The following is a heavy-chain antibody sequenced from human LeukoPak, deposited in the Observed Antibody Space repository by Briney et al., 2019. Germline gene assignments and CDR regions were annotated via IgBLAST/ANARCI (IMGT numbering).Heavy chain of an antibody. J-gene: IGHJ6*03. Sequence: SETLSLTCAVYGGSFSGYYWSWIRQPPGKGLEWIGEINHSGSTNYNPSLKSRITISVDTSKNQFSLKLSSVTAADTAVYYCARDEGYSGDYYYYTDIWGKGTTVTISS. CDR2: INHSGST. V-gene: IGHV4-34*01. D-gene: IGHD3-22*01. CDR3: ARDEGYSGDYYYYTDI. CDR1: GGSFSGYY.